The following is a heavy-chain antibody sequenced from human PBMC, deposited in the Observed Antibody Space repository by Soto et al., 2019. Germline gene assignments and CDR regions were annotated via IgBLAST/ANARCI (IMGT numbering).Heavy chain of an antibody. Sequence: HPGGSLRLSCAASGFTFSGYWMHWVRQVPGKGLIWVARSNSDGSGISYADSVKGRFTISRDNVKNILFLQMNSLRAEDTAVYYCARDLDEGYFDYWGQGNRVTVSS. CDR1: GFTFSGYW. CDR3: ARDLDEGYFDY. CDR2: SNSDGSGI. V-gene: IGHV3-74*01. J-gene: IGHJ4*02. D-gene: IGHD3-3*01.